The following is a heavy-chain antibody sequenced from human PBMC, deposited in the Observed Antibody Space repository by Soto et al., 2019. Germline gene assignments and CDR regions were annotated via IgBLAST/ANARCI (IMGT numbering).Heavy chain of an antibody. D-gene: IGHD2-15*01. Sequence: SVKVSCKASGGTFSSYAISWVGQAPGQGLEWMGGIIPIFGTANYAQKFQGRVTITADESTSTAYMELSSLRSEGTAVYYCARGVVAGMDVWGQGTTVTVSS. CDR1: GGTFSSYA. CDR3: ARGVVAGMDV. V-gene: IGHV1-69*13. CDR2: IIPIFGTA. J-gene: IGHJ6*02.